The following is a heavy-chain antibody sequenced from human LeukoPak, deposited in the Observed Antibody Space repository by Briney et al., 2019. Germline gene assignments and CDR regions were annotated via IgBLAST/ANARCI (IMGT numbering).Heavy chain of an antibody. D-gene: IGHD3-22*01. CDR2: INRDGSST. J-gene: IGHJ4*02. V-gene: IGHV3-74*01. Sequence: GGSLRLSCVASGSTFTSYWMHWVRQAPGKGLVWVSRINRDGSSTNYADSVKGRFTISRDNAKNTLYLQMNSLRAEDTAVYYCAMGPYYYDSSGYYYWGQGTLVTVSS. CDR3: AMGPYYYDSSGYYY. CDR1: GSTFTSYW.